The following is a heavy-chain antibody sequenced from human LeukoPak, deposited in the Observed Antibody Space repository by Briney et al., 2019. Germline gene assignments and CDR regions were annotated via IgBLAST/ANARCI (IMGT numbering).Heavy chain of an antibody. V-gene: IGHV4-59*01. D-gene: IGHD2-2*01. Sequence: PSETLSLTCTVSGGSISSYYWSWIRQPPGKGLEWIGYIYYSGSTNYNPSLKSRVTISVDTSKNQFSLKLSSVTAADTAVYYCARPHCSSTSCYLAFDYWGQGTLVTVSS. J-gene: IGHJ4*02. CDR3: ARPHCSSTSCYLAFDY. CDR1: GGSISSYY. CDR2: IYYSGST.